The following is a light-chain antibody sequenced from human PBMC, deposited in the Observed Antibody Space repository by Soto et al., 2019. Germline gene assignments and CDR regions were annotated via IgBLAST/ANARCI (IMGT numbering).Light chain of an antibody. V-gene: IGLV2-14*01. Sequence: SVLTQPASVSGSPGRSITISCNGTSSDVGGHNYVSWYQQHPGKAPKNMIYEVNNGPSGVSDRFSGSKSGNTASLTISGLQAEDEAYYYCSSFTNSGTVVFGGGTKVT. CDR3: SSFTNSGTVV. CDR2: EVN. CDR1: SSDVGGHNY. J-gene: IGLJ2*01.